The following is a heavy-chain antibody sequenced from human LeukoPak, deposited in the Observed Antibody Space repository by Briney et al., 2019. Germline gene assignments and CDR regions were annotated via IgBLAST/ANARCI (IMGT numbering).Heavy chain of an antibody. J-gene: IGHJ6*02. V-gene: IGHV4-34*01. CDR1: GGSFSGYY. CDR2: INHSGST. D-gene: IGHD6-13*01. CDR3: ARGVAAAGRYYYYGMDV. Sequence: SETLSLTCAVYGGSFSGYYWSWIRQPPGKGVEWIGEINHSGSTNYNPSLKSRVTISVDASKNQFSLKLSSVTAADTAVYYCARGVAAAGRYYYYGMDVWGQGTTVTVSS.